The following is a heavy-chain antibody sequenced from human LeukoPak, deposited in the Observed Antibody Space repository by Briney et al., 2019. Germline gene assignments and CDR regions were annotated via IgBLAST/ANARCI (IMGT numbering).Heavy chain of an antibody. CDR3: VNGYTYGQN. J-gene: IGHJ4*02. CDR1: GFTFSSYA. V-gene: IGHV3-23*01. D-gene: IGHD5-18*01. CDR2: ISGSGGNT. Sequence: GGSLRPSCAASGFTFSSYAINWVRQAPGKGLEWVSTISGSGGNTYYADSVKGRFTISRDNSKNTLYPHMNSLRAEDTAVYYCVNGYTYGQNWGQGTLVTVSS.